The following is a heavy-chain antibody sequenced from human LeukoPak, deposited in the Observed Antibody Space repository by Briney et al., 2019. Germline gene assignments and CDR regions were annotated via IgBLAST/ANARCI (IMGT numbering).Heavy chain of an antibody. V-gene: IGHV5-51*01. J-gene: IGHJ4*02. Sequence: KDGESLKTSCKASGYSFTTSWIGWVRQMPGKGLEWMGIIQPGHSETIYNPSFQGQVTISADKSITTAYLQWSSLKASDTAMYYCARQGRGGSAFDYWGQGTLVTVSS. CDR1: GYSFTTSW. D-gene: IGHD2-15*01. CDR2: IQPGHSET. CDR3: ARQGRGGSAFDY.